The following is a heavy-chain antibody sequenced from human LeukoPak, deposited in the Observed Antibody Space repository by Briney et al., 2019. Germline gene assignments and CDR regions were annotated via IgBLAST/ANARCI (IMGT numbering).Heavy chain of an antibody. CDR2: ISGSGGST. J-gene: IGHJ4*02. D-gene: IGHD2-2*01. CDR3: AKVSYDILVVPAARYFDY. CDR1: GFTFSNYA. Sequence: GGSLRLSCAASGFTFSNYAMSWVRQAPGKGLEWVSAISGSGGSTYYADSVKGRFTISRDNSKNTLYLQMNSLRAEDTAVYYCAKVSYDILVVPAARYFDYWGQGTLVTVSS. V-gene: IGHV3-23*01.